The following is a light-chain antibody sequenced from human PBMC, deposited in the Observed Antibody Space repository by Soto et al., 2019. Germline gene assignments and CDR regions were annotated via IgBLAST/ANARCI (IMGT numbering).Light chain of an antibody. CDR3: QQYNDYWT. V-gene: IGKV1-5*01. CDR2: DAS. CDR1: QSITTW. J-gene: IGKJ1*01. Sequence: DIQMTQSPSTLSASVGDRVVITCRASQSITTWLAWYQQKPGKAPKLLIYDASSLESGVPSRFSGSGSGTEFTLTISSLPPDDFATYYCQQYNDYWTFGQGTKVEIK.